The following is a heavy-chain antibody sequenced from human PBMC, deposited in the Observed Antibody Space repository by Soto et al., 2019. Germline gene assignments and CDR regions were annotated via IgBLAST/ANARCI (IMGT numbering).Heavy chain of an antibody. Sequence: SETLYLTCTVSGGSISSGDYYWSWIRQHPGKGLEWIGYIFYTGSFYYKPSLKSRVTISVDTSKNQFSLRLSSVTAADTAVYYCAAGGGLPRYYWGQGTLVTVSS. CDR1: GGSISSGDYY. CDR2: IFYTGSF. J-gene: IGHJ4*02. D-gene: IGHD5-12*01. CDR3: AAGGGLPRYY. V-gene: IGHV4-31*03.